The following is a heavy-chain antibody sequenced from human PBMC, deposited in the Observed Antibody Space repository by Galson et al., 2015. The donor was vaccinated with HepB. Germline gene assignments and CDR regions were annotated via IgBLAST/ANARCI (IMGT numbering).Heavy chain of an antibody. D-gene: IGHD3-3*01. CDR1: GYSFTSNW. CDR3: ARLGYHGSGYYRGIGNFDY. CDR2: IYPADSDT. V-gene: IGHV5-51*01. Sequence: QSGAEVKKPGESLKISCKGSGYSFTSNWIGWVRQMPGKGLAWMGIIYPADSDTRYSPSFQGQVTISVDKSISTAYLQWSSLKASDTAIYYCARLGYHGSGYYRGIGNFDYWGQGTLLTVSS. J-gene: IGHJ4*02.